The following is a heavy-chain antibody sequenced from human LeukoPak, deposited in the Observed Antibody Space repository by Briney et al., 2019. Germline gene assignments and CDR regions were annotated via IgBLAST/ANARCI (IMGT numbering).Heavy chain of an antibody. CDR1: GYTLTELS. CDR3: ATPYPGGAVAGSDAFDI. V-gene: IGHV1-24*01. D-gene: IGHD6-19*01. Sequence: PRASVKVSCKVSGYTLTELSMHWVRQAPGKGLEWMGGFDPEDGETIYAQKFQGRVTMTEDTSTDTAYMELSSLRSEDTAVYYCATPYPGGAVAGSDAFDIWGQGTMVTVSS. CDR2: FDPEDGET. J-gene: IGHJ3*02.